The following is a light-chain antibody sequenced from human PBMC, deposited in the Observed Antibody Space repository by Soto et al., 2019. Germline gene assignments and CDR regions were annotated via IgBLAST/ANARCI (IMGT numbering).Light chain of an antibody. CDR2: EDD. CDR1: GGSIGSAY. Sequence: NFMLTQPHSVSESPGKTVTISCTRSGGSIGSAYVQWYQQRPDSAPTTVIFEDDQRPSGVPDRFSGSIDISSNSASLTISGLKTEDEADYYCHSHYNTNQVFGTGTKLTVL. V-gene: IGLV6-57*03. CDR3: HSHYNTNQV. J-gene: IGLJ1*01.